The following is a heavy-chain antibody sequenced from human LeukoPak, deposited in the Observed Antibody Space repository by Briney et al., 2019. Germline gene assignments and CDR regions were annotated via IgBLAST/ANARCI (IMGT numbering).Heavy chain of an antibody. D-gene: IGHD2-8*01. Sequence: PSETLSLTCTVSGASISSGDYYWSWIRQPPGKGLEWIGYIYYSGSTYYNPSLKSRVTISGDTSKNQFSLKLSSVTAADTAVYYCARQSDTNGPGSWGQGTLVTVSS. J-gene: IGHJ5*02. CDR3: ARQSDTNGPGS. CDR1: GASISSGDYY. V-gene: IGHV4-30-4*01. CDR2: IYYSGST.